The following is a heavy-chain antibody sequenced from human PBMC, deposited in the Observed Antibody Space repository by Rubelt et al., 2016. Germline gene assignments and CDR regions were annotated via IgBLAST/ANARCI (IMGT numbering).Heavy chain of an antibody. V-gene: IGHV1-18*01. Sequence: VRQAPEQGLEWMGWISAYNGNTNYAQKLQGRVTMTRDTSTSTVYMELSSLRSEDAAVYYCARPHQLVDDAFDIWCHGTLVTVSS. D-gene: IGHD6-6*01. J-gene: IGHJ3*02. CDR3: ARPHQLVDDAFDI. CDR2: ISAYNGNT.